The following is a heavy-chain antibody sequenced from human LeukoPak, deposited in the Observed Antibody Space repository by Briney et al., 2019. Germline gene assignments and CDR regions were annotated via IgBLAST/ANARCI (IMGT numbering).Heavy chain of an antibody. CDR3: ARDGLVITPGYFQH. Sequence: ASVKVSCKASGYTFTSYGISWVRQATGQGLEWMGWMSPYNGNTSYAQKFQGRVTMTTDTSTSTAYMELRSLRSEDTAVYYCARDGLVITPGYFQHWGQGTLVTVSS. J-gene: IGHJ1*01. CDR2: MSPYNGNT. V-gene: IGHV1-18*01. CDR1: GYTFTSYG. D-gene: IGHD3-22*01.